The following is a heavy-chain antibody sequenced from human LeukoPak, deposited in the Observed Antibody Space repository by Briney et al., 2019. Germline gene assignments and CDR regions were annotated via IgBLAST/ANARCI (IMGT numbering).Heavy chain of an antibody. CDR1: GFTFSSYE. CDR3: VCGGNPDIRIDY. J-gene: IGHJ4*02. Sequence: PGGSLRLSCAASGFTFSSYEMNWVRQAPGKGLEWVSYISYSATTTSYADSVKGRFTISRDNSKNTLYLQMNSLRAEDTAVYYCVCGGNPDIRIDYWGQGTLVTVSS. D-gene: IGHD4-23*01. CDR2: ISYSATTT. V-gene: IGHV3-48*03.